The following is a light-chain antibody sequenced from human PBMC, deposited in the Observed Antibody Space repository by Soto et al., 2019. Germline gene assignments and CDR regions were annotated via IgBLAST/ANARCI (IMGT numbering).Light chain of an antibody. CDR2: AAS. CDR3: QQAKSFPLIT. Sequence: DIPMTQSPSSVSASVGDRVTITCRASQAIASWLAWYQQKPGKAPKRLINAASSLQTWVPSRFSGSGSGTDDTLTISSLHPEDFATYYGQQAKSFPLITFGQGTRLEMK. J-gene: IGKJ5*01. CDR1: QAIASW. V-gene: IGKV1-12*01.